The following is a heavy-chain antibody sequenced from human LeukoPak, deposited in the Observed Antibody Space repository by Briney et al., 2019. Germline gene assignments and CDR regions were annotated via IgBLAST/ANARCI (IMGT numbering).Heavy chain of an antibody. CDR2: IGTSSTTI. V-gene: IGHV3-48*04. J-gene: IGHJ4*02. CDR3: ATDKANWAFDQ. CDR1: GFTFSSYT. D-gene: IGHD7-27*01. Sequence: GGSLRLSCAASGFTFSSYTMNWVRQPPGKGLEWVSNIGTSSTTIYYADSVKGRFTISRDNAKNLLYLQMNSLRAEDTAVYYCATDKANWAFDQWGQGALVTVSS.